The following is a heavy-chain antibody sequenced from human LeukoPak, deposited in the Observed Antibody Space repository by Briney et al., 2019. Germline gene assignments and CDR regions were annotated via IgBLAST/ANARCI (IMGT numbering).Heavy chain of an antibody. D-gene: IGHD3-10*01. CDR2: IYYSGST. Sequence: SQTLSLTCTVSGGSISSGFYYWGWIRQPPGKGLEWIGSIYYSGSTYYNPSLKSRVTISVDTSKNQFSLKLSSVTAADTAVYYCARESGMVRGPYYFDYWGQGTLVTVSS. CDR1: GGSISSGFYY. J-gene: IGHJ4*02. V-gene: IGHV4-39*07. CDR3: ARESGMVRGPYYFDY.